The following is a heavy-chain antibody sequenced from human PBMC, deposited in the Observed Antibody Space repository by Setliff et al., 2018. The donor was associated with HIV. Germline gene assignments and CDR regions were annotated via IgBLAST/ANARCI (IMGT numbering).Heavy chain of an antibody. CDR3: ARRQWQWLEDY. D-gene: IGHD6-19*01. Sequence: PGESLKISCKGSGYTFTNYWINWVRQMPGKGLEWMGRIDPSDSYTNYSPSLQGHVTISADKSISTAYLRWNGPKASDTAIYYCARRQWQWLEDYWGQGTLVTVSS. CDR2: IDPSDSYT. CDR1: GYTFTNYW. V-gene: IGHV5-10-1*01. J-gene: IGHJ4*02.